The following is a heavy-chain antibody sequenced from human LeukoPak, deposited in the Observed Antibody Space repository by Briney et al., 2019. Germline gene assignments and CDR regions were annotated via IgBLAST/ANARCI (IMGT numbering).Heavy chain of an antibody. D-gene: IGHD2-2*01. CDR2: IYTSGST. Sequence: SETLSLTCTVSGGSISSGSYYWRWIRQPAGKGLEWIGRIYTSGSTNYNPSLQSRVTISVDTSKNQFSLKLSSVTDADTAVYYCASIYCSSTSCYEGFDSWGQGTLVTVSS. CDR1: GGSISSGSYY. V-gene: IGHV4-61*02. CDR3: ASIYCSSTSCYEGFDS. J-gene: IGHJ5*01.